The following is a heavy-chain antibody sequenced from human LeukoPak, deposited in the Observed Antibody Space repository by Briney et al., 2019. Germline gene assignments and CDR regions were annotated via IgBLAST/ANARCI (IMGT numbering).Heavy chain of an antibody. Sequence: SETLTLTCAVYGGSFSGYYWSWIRQPPGKGLEWIGEINHSGGTNYNPSLKSRVTISVDTSKNQFSLKLSSVTAADTAVYYCARAPSLYGSGSYYTPYYYYGMDVWGKGTTVTVSS. CDR1: GGSFSGYY. CDR3: ARAPSLYGSGSYYTPYYYYGMDV. CDR2: INHSGGT. V-gene: IGHV4-34*01. J-gene: IGHJ6*04. D-gene: IGHD3-10*01.